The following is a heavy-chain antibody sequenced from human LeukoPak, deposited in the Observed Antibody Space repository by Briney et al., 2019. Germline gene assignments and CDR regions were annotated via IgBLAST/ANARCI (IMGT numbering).Heavy chain of an antibody. CDR1: GFTFNSYA. D-gene: IGHD5-12*01. V-gene: IGHV3-23*01. Sequence: GGSLRLSCAASGFTFNSYAMTWVRQAPGKGLEWVSAISSSGGRTYYADSVKGRFTISRDNSKNTLYLQMNSLRAEDTAVYYCAKDRKWLRFSYFDYWGQGTLVTVSS. CDR2: ISSSGGRT. J-gene: IGHJ4*02. CDR3: AKDRKWLRFSYFDY.